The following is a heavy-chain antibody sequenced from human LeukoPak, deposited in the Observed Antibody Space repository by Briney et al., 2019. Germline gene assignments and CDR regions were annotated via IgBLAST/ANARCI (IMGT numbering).Heavy chain of an antibody. V-gene: IGHV3-21*01. Sequence: GSLRLSCAASGFTFSSYSMNWVRQTPGKGLEWVSSISSSSSYTNYADSVKGRFTISRDNTKNSLYLQMNSLRAEDTAVYYCARDFDYYGSGSYYSLDYWGQGTLVTVSS. CDR3: ARDFDYYGSGSYYSLDY. J-gene: IGHJ4*02. CDR2: ISSSSSYT. D-gene: IGHD3-10*01. CDR1: GFTFSSYS.